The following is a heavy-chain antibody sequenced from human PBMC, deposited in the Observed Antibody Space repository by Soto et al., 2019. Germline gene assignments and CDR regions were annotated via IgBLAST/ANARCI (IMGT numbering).Heavy chain of an antibody. CDR1: GGSFSGYY. CDR3: ARGPDGNAFDI. J-gene: IGHJ3*02. V-gene: IGHV4-34*01. Sequence: SETLSLTCAVYGGSFSGYYWSWIRQPPGKGLEWIGEINHSGSTNYNPSLKSRVTISVDTSKNQFSLKLSSVTAADTAVYYCARGPDGNAFDIWGQGTMVTVSS. CDR2: INHSGST.